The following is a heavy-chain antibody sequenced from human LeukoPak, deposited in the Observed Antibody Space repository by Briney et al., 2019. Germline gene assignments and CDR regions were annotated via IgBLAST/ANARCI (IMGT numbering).Heavy chain of an antibody. CDR2: IYTSGST. D-gene: IGHD2-15*01. CDR3: ARDIVVVVAATYNWFDP. Sequence: SETLSLTCTVSGGSISNGSYYWSWIRQPAGKGLEWIGRIYTSGSTNYNPSLKSRVTISVDTSKNQFSLKLSSVTAADTAVYYCARDIVVVVAATYNWFDPWGQGTLVTVSS. J-gene: IGHJ5*02. CDR1: GGSISNGSYY. V-gene: IGHV4-61*02.